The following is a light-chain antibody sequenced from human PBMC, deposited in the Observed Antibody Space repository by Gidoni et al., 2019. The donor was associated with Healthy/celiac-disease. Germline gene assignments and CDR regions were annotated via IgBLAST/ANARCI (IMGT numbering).Light chain of an antibody. CDR1: QSVSSN. V-gene: IGKV3-15*01. J-gene: IGKJ2*01. Sequence: EIVMTQSPATLSVSPGERATLSCRASQSVSSNLTLYQQKPGQAPRLLIYGASTMATGIPAKFSGSGSGTEFTLTISSLQSEDFAVYYCQEYNNWPGYTFXQXTKLEIK. CDR2: GAS. CDR3: QEYNNWPGYT.